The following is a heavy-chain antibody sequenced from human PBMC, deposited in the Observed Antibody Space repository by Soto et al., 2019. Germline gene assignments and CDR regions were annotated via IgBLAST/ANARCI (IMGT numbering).Heavy chain of an antibody. J-gene: IGHJ4*02. CDR3: VTDLCGGDCYSEPYFAY. D-gene: IGHD2-21*02. CDR2: IWYDGSNQ. V-gene: IGHV3-33*01. CDR1: GFSFTTYG. Sequence: QVQLVESGGVVVQPGRSLRLSCVASGFSFTTYGLNGVRQAPGKGLEWVAVIWYDGSNQYYADSVKGRFTISRDNSKNILYLEMNSMRVEDTAVYYCVTDLCGGDCYSEPYFAYWGPGTLVTVSS.